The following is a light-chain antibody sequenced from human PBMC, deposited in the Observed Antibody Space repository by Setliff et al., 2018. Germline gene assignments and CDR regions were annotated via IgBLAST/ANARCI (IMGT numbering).Light chain of an antibody. CDR3: CSYAGSSTVI. J-gene: IGLJ2*01. Sequence: QSALTQPRSVSGSTGQSVTIACTGTSSDVGGYDYVSWYQQHPGKAPKLMIYDVNRRPSGGPDRFSDSKFVNTASLTISGLQAEDEADYSCCSYAGSSTVIFGGGTKVTVL. CDR2: DVN. CDR1: SSDVGGYDY. V-gene: IGLV2-11*01.